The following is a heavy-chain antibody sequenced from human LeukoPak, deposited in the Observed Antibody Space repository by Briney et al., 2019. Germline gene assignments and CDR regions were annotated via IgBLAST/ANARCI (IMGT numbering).Heavy chain of an antibody. CDR2: IYTSGST. Sequence: SETLSLTYTVSGGPISSGSYYWSWIRQPAGKGLEWIGRIYTSGSTNYNPSLKSRVTISVDTSKNQFSMKLRSVTAADTAVYYCARGGWSAFDIWGQGTMVTVSS. J-gene: IGHJ3*02. V-gene: IGHV4-61*02. CDR1: GGPISSGSYY. D-gene: IGHD3-10*01. CDR3: ARGGWSAFDI.